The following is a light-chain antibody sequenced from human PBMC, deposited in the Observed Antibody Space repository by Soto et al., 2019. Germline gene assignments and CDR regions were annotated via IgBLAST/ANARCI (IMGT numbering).Light chain of an antibody. V-gene: IGKV3-11*01. J-gene: IGKJ4*01. CDR2: DAS. CDR1: QSVSSY. CDR3: QQRSNWLT. Sequence: EIVLTQSPATLSLSPGERATLSCRASQSVSSYLAWYQPKPGQAPRLLIYDASNMATGFPARFSGSGSGTDFTLTISSLEPEEFSVYYCQQRSNWLTFGGATKVEIK.